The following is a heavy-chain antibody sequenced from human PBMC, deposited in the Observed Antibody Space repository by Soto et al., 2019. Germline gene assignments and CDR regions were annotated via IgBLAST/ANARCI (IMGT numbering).Heavy chain of an antibody. D-gene: IGHD2-21*02. Sequence: SETLSLTCGVSGGTVASSHWWCWVRQSPGRGLEWIGNVYHTGDTNFNPSLQSRVTFSVDKSNNQFSLRLTSVTAADTAVYFCAREIVTAGGNNYFDPWGPGTLVTVS. V-gene: IGHV4-4*02. CDR1: GGTVASSHW. CDR3: AREIVTAGGNNYFDP. CDR2: VYHTGDT. J-gene: IGHJ5*02.